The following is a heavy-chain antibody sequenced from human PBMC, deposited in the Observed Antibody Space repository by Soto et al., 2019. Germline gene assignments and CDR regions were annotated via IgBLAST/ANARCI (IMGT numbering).Heavy chain of an antibody. CDR2: VSVDPTNT. CDR3: LRAAAGTGDWFDP. D-gene: IGHD6-13*01. V-gene: IGHV3-23*01. Sequence: GGSLRLSCAASGFSLTSYPMSWVRQAPGKGLQWVASVSVDPTNTYYADSVKGRFTISRDNPNYRLHLQMNNLTAADTAVYYCLRAAAGTGDWFDPWGQGTLVTVSS. CDR1: GFSLTSYP. J-gene: IGHJ5*02.